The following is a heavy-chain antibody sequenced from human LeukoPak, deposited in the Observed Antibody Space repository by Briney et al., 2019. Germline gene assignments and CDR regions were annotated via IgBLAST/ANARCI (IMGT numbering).Heavy chain of an antibody. J-gene: IGHJ3*02. CDR1: GYTFTGYY. V-gene: IGHV1-2*02. Sequence: ASVKVSCKASGYTFTGYYMHWVRQAPGQGLEWMGWINPNSGGTNYAQKFQGRVTMTRDTSISTAYMELSRLRSDDTAVYYCARDRFDSSSWYRQEGDAFDIWGQGTMVTVSS. CDR2: INPNSGGT. D-gene: IGHD6-13*01. CDR3: ARDRFDSSSWYRQEGDAFDI.